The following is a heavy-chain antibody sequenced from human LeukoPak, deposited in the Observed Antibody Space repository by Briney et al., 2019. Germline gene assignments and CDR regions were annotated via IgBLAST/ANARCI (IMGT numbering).Heavy chain of an antibody. J-gene: IGHJ4*02. CDR2: ISYDGSNK. CDR3: ARDGGVVVVVADFDY. D-gene: IGHD2-15*01. V-gene: IGHV3-30-3*01. Sequence: GGSLRLSCAASGFTFSSYAMHWVRQAPGKGLEWVAVISYDGSNKYYADSVKGRFTISRDNSKNTLYLQMNSLRAEDTAVYYCARDGGVVVVVADFDYWGQGTLVTVSS. CDR1: GFTFSSYA.